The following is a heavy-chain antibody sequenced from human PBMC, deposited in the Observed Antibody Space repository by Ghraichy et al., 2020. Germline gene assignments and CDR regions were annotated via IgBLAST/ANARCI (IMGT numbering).Heavy chain of an antibody. D-gene: IGHD1-26*01. Sequence: ESLNISCAVSGGSISGYYWSWIRQPPGKGLEWIGYIHYSGSTKYNPSLKSRVTLSVDTSKNQFSLKLSSVTAADTAVYYCARETGSYYQPFDYWGQGTLVTVSS. V-gene: IGHV4-59*12. CDR1: GGSISGYY. CDR3: ARETGSYYQPFDY. J-gene: IGHJ4*02. CDR2: IHYSGST.